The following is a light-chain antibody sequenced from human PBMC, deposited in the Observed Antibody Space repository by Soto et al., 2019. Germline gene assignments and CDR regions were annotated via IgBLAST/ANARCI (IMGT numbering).Light chain of an antibody. CDR1: QSVLYSSNNKNY. Sequence: DIVMTQSPDSLAVSLGERATINCKPSQSVLYSSNNKNYLAWYQQRPGQPPNLLIYWASTRASGVPDRFSGSGSGTDFTLTISSLQAEDVAVYYCQQYYSTPLTFGGGTKVEI. CDR2: WAS. CDR3: QQYYSTPLT. J-gene: IGKJ4*01. V-gene: IGKV4-1*01.